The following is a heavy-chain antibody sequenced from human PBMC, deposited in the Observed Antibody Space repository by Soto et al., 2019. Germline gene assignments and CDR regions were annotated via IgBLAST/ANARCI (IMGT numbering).Heavy chain of an antibody. J-gene: IGHJ4*02. CDR3: ARHSYSSSWYLLPNFDY. D-gene: IGHD6-13*01. V-gene: IGHV4-39*01. CDR2: IYYSGST. Sequence: PSETLSLTCTVSGGSISSSSYYWGWIRQPPGKGLEWIGSIYYSGSTYYNPSLKSRVTISVDTSKNQFSLKLSSVTAADTAVYYCARHSYSSSWYLLPNFDYWGQGTLVTVSS. CDR1: GGSISSSSYY.